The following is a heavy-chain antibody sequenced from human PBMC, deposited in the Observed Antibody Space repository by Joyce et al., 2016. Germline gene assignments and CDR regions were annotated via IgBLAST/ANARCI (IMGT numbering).Heavy chain of an antibody. J-gene: IGHJ5*02. V-gene: IGHV5-10-1*03. CDR2: IDPRDSYS. CDR1: GYSFTSHW. CDR3: ARHVTDWFDP. D-gene: IGHD3-10*02. Sequence: EVQLVQSGAEVKKPGESLRISCKGSGYSFTSHWISWVRQMPGKGLEWMGPIDPRDSYSDCSPSFEAHVTISVDKTISAAYLQWSSLRASDTAIYYCARHVTDWFDPCGQGTLVTVSS.